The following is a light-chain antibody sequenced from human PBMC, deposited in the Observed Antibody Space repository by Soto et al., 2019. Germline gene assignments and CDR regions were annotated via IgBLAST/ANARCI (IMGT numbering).Light chain of an antibody. CDR2: AAY. J-gene: IGKJ4*01. CDR1: QSIGNR. V-gene: IGKV1-39*01. CDR3: KKSYSTQLT. Sequence: DMQMTHAPSSLSTPVGDRRSISFLASQSIGNRLAWYQQKPGTANKVMIYAAYSLQSGVPSRFSGSGSGTDFTLTISSMQPEDFATYYCKKSYSTQLTCGGGPK.